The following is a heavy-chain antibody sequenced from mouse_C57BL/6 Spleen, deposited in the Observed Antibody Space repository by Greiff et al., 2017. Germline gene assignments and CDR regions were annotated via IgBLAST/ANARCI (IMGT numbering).Heavy chain of an antibody. V-gene: IGHV1-82*01. CDR2: IYPGDGDT. D-gene: IGHD6-1*01. CDR1: GYAFSSSW. J-gene: IGHJ2*01. CDR3: ARSLYPLYYFDY. Sequence: QVQLQQSGPELVKPGASVKISCKASGYAFSSSWMNWVKQRPGKGLEWIGRIYPGDGDTNYNGKFKGKATLTADKSSSTAYMQLSSLTSEDSAVYFCARSLYPLYYFDYWGQGTTLTVSS.